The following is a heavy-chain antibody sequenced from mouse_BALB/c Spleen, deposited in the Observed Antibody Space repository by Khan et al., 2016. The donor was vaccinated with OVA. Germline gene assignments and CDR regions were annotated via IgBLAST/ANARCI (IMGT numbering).Heavy chain of an antibody. D-gene: IGHD2-14*01. CDR1: GYTFTSYT. CDR2: INPSNGYT. J-gene: IGHJ3*01. CDR3: VRDGAYHRNDGWFAY. Sequence: QVQLQQPGAELARPGASVKMSCKASGYTFTSYTIHWIKKRPGQGLEWIGYINPSNGYTNYNQKFKDKATLTTDKSSTTAYLQLSSLTSDDSAVHNCVRDGAYHRNDGWFAYWGQGTLVTVSA. V-gene: IGHV1-4*01.